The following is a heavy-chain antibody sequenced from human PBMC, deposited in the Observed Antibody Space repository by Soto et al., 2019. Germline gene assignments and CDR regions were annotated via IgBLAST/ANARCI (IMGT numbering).Heavy chain of an antibody. J-gene: IGHJ3*02. CDR2: IYYSGST. Sequence: QVQLQESGPGLVKPSETLSLTCTVSGGSVSSGSYYWSWIRQPPGKGLEWIGYIYYSGSTNYNPSRESRVTISVDTSKNQFSLKLSSVTAADTAVYYCARALVAFDIWGQGTMVTVSS. CDR3: ARALVAFDI. V-gene: IGHV4-61*01. CDR1: GGSVSSGSYY. D-gene: IGHD2-15*01.